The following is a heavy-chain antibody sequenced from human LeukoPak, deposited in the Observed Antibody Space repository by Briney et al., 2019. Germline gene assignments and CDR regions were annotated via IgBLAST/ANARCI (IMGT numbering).Heavy chain of an antibody. CDR1: GFTFSSYW. V-gene: IGHV3-74*01. Sequence: GGSLRLSCAASGFTFSSYWMHWVRQAPGKGLMWVSRIKSDGSSTSYADSVKGRFTISRDNAKNTLYLQMNSLRAEDTAVYYCVRDRDFRIDYSGQGTLVTVSS. CDR3: VRDRDFRIDY. CDR2: IKSDGSST. J-gene: IGHJ4*02. D-gene: IGHD3-3*01.